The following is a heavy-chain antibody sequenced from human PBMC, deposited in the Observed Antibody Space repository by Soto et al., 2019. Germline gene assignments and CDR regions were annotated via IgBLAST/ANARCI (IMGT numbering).Heavy chain of an antibody. Sequence: GGSLRLSCAASGFTFSSYGMHWVRQAPGKGLEWVAVISYDGSNKYYADSVKGRFTISRDNSKNTLYLQMNSLRAEDTAVYYCAKSAYKVRGATPFDYWGQGTLVTVSS. J-gene: IGHJ4*02. CDR3: AKSAYKVRGATPFDY. CDR1: GFTFSSYG. CDR2: ISYDGSNK. D-gene: IGHD3-10*01. V-gene: IGHV3-30*18.